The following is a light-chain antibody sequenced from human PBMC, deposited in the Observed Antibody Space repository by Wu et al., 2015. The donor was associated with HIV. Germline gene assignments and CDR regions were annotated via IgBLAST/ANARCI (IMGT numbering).Light chain of an antibody. J-gene: IGKJ3*01. V-gene: IGKV1-8*01. CDR2: GAS. CDR3: QEYYNYSRGIS. Sequence: AIRLTQSPSSLSASTGDRVTITCRASQGVGNSLAWYQQRSGEAPKLLIYGASSLQTGVPSRFSGSGSGTDFTLTIGCLQSEDFATYFCQEYYNYSRGISLGPGTKVDVK. CDR1: QGVGNS.